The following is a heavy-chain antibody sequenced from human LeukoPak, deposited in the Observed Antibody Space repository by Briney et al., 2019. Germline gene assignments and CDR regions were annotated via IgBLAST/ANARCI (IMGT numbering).Heavy chain of an antibody. CDR1: GGSISSSSSY. CDR2: IYYSGST. CDR3: ARYESSAYGIDV. J-gene: IGHJ2*01. D-gene: IGHD3-22*01. Sequence: SETLSLTCTVSGGSISSSSSYWGWIRQPPGMGLEWIGSIYYSGSTYYNPSLKSRVTISVDTSKNQFSLKVSSVAAADMAVYYCARYESSAYGIDVWGRGTLVTVSS. V-gene: IGHV4-39*01.